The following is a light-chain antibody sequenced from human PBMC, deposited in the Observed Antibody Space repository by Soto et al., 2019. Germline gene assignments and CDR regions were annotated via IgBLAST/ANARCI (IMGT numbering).Light chain of an antibody. V-gene: IGKV3-20*01. CDR2: GAS. J-gene: IGKJ4*01. CDR1: ESVSDNY. Sequence: EIVLTQSPGTLSLSPGERATLSCRASESVSDNYLAWYQQRSGQAPRLVIYGASSRASAVPDRFSGSGSGADFTLTIRRLEPEDFAVYYCQQYGSSPLTFGGGTKVESK. CDR3: QQYGSSPLT.